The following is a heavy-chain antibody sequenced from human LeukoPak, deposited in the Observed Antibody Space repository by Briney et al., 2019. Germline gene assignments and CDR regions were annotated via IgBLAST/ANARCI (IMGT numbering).Heavy chain of an antibody. V-gene: IGHV4-34*01. CDR3: ARAEVRGGYMDV. CDR2: INHSGST. CDR1: GGSFSGYY. D-gene: IGHD3-10*01. J-gene: IGHJ6*03. Sequence: SETLSLTRAVYGGSFSGYYWSWIRQPPGKGLEWIGEINHSGSTNYNPSLKSRVTISVDTSKNQFSLKLSSVTAADTAVYYCARAEVRGGYMDVWGKGTTVTVSS.